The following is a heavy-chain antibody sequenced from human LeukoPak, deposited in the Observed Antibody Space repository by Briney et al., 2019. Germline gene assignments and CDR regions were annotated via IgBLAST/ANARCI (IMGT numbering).Heavy chain of an antibody. J-gene: IGHJ4*02. CDR2: VSFHGTDK. Sequence: PGGSLRLSCAASGFTFSNYAMHWVRQAPGKGLDWVAVVSFHGTDKFYADSVKGRFTISRDNSKNTLYLQMNSLRVEDTAIYYCARDKWSGWSFDFWGQGTLVTVSS. V-gene: IGHV3-30*04. CDR3: ARDKWSGWSFDF. D-gene: IGHD6-19*01. CDR1: GFTFSNYA.